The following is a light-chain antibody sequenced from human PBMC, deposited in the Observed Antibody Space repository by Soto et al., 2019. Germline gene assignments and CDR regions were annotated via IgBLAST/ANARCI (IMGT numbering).Light chain of an antibody. CDR1: SSDVGAYNY. Sequence: QSVLTQPPSASGSPGQSVTISCTGTSSDVGAYNYVSWYQQHPGKAPKLMIYEVTNRPSGVSTRFSGSKSGNTASLTISGLQAEDEADYYCCSFTSGNTAYVFGTGTKATVL. CDR3: CSFTSGNTAYV. J-gene: IGLJ1*01. CDR2: EVT. V-gene: IGLV2-14*01.